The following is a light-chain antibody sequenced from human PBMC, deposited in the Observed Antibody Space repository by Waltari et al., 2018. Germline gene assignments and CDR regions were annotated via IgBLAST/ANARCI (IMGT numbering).Light chain of an antibody. CDR3: SSYTSSTLVV. CDR1: SNDVGGYNY. CDR2: DVS. V-gene: IGLV2-14*03. J-gene: IGLJ2*01. Sequence: QSALTQPASVSGSPGQSITISCTGTSNDVGGYNYVSWYQQHPGKAPKLMIYDVSNRPSGVSNRFSGSKSGTTASLTISGLQAEDEGNYYCSSYTSSTLVVFGGGTNLTVL.